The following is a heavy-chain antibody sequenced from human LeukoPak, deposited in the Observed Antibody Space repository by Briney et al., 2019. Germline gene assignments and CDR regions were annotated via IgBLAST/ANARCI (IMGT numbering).Heavy chain of an antibody. CDR2: IIPIFGTA. CDR3: ASPLGSGYYTPFDY. V-gene: IGHV1-69*13. D-gene: IGHD3-3*01. Sequence: GASVKVSCKASGGTFSSYAISWVRQAPGQGLEWMGGIIPIFGTANYAQKFQGRVTITAEESTSTAYMELSSLRSEDTAVYYCASPLGSGYYTPFDYWGQGTLVTVSS. CDR1: GGTFSSYA. J-gene: IGHJ4*02.